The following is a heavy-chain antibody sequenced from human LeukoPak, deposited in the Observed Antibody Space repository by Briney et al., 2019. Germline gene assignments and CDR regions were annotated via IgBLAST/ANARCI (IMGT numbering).Heavy chain of an antibody. V-gene: IGHV3-23*01. J-gene: IGHJ4*02. Sequence: PGGSLRLSXAASGFTFRSYAMSWVRQAPGKGLEWVSAISGSGGSTYYADSVKGRFTISRDNSKNTLYLQMNSLRAEDTAVYYCAKGGVLLWFGGNDYWGQGTLVTVSS. D-gene: IGHD3-10*01. CDR1: GFTFRSYA. CDR3: AKGGVLLWFGGNDY. CDR2: ISGSGGST.